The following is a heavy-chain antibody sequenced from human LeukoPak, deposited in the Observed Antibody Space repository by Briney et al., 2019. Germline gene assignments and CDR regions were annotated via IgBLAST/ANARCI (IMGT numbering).Heavy chain of an antibody. CDR1: AGSFSGYY. CDR2: INHSGST. D-gene: IGHD2-15*01. J-gene: IGHJ4*02. Sequence: SQTLSLTCAVYAGSFSGYYWSWIRQPPGKGLEWIGEINHSGSTHYNPPLKSRLTISVDTSKNQFSLKLRSVSAADTAVYYCARLCSDGSCYVDFWGQGTLVTVSS. V-gene: IGHV4-34*01. CDR3: ARLCSDGSCYVDF.